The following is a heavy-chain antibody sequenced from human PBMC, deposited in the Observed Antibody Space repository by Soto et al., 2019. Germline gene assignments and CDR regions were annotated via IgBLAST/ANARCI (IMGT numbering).Heavy chain of an antibody. CDR3: TREGAVSAFDI. J-gene: IGHJ3*02. D-gene: IGHD6-19*01. Sequence: GGSLRLSCTASGFTFGDYAMSWFRQAPGKGLEWVGFIRSKAYGGTTEYAASVKGRFTISRDDSKSIAYLQMNSLKTEDTAVYYCTREGAVSAFDIWGQGTMVTVSS. V-gene: IGHV3-49*03. CDR2: IRSKAYGGTT. CDR1: GFTFGDYA.